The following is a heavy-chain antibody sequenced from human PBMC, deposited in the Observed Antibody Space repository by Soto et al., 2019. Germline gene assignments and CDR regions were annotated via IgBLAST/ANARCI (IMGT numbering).Heavy chain of an antibody. J-gene: IGHJ6*03. Sequence: GGSLRLSCAASGFTFSSYAMSWVRQAPGKGLEWVSAISGSGGSTYYADSVKGRFTVSRDNSKNTLYLQMNSLRAEDTTVYYCAKSSPWFGERGYYYNMDVWGKGTTVTVSS. V-gene: IGHV3-23*01. D-gene: IGHD3-10*01. CDR1: GFTFSSYA. CDR3: AKSSPWFGERGYYYNMDV. CDR2: ISGSGGST.